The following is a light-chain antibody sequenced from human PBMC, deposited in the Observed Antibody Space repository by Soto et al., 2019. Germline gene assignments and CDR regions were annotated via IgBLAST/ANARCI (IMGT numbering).Light chain of an antibody. Sequence: QSVLTQPPSMSAAPGQKVTISCSGRGSNIGSNYVSWYQQLPGTAPKLLIYDNNKRPSGIPDRFSGSKSGTSATLGITGLQTGDAADYYCGTWDSTLSAVIFGGGTKVTVL. CDR3: GTWDSTLSAVI. V-gene: IGLV1-51*01. J-gene: IGLJ2*01. CDR1: GSNIGSNY. CDR2: DNN.